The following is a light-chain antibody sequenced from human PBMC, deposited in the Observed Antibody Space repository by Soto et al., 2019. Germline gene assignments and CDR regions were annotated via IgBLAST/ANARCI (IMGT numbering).Light chain of an antibody. CDR2: SAS. CDR3: QQYSRWPT. Sequence: IFMTQSPATLSVSPWEIATLSCRASQSVSRNLAWYQQKPGQAPRLLIYSASTRATGIPARFSGSGSGTEFTLTISSLQAEDFAVYYCQQYSRWPTFGQGTKVDIK. V-gene: IGKV3-15*01. J-gene: IGKJ1*01. CDR1: QSVSRN.